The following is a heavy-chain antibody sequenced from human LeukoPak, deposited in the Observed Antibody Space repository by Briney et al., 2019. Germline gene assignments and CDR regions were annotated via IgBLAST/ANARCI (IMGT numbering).Heavy chain of an antibody. Sequence: PGGSPRLSCVASGFTFSRYWMSWARQAPGKGLEWVANIKQDGSEKYYVDSVKGRFTISRDNAKNSLYLQVNSLRADDTAVYYCAREGYRDTSVDSWGQGTLVTVSS. D-gene: IGHD5-18*01. V-gene: IGHV3-7*05. CDR2: IKQDGSEK. CDR3: AREGYRDTSVDS. J-gene: IGHJ4*02. CDR1: GFTFSRYW.